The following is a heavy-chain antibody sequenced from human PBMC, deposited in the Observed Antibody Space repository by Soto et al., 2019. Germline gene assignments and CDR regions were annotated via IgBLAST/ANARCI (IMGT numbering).Heavy chain of an antibody. J-gene: IGHJ6*02. CDR1: GYTFTSYG. V-gene: IGHV1-18*01. Sequence: ASVKVSCKASGYTFTSYGINWVRQAPGQGLEWLGWISAYDGYTNYAQILQGRVSMTTDTSTKTAYMVLRSLRSDDTAMYYFARGGFYDSSGARNYYYYGMNVWGQGTTVTVSS. D-gene: IGHD3-22*01. CDR2: ISAYDGYT. CDR3: ARGGFYDSSGARNYYYYGMNV.